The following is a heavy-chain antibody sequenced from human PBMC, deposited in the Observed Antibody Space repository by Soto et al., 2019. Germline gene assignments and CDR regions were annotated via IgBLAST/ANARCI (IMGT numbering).Heavy chain of an antibody. Sequence: ASVKVSCKASGGTFSSYAISWVRQAPGQGLEWMGGIIPIFGTANYAQKFQGRVTITADESTSTAYMELSSLRSEDTAVYYCARSLRTGLAGGQGAFDIWGQGTMVTVSS. J-gene: IGHJ3*02. V-gene: IGHV1-69*13. CDR2: IIPIFGTA. CDR1: GGTFSSYA. CDR3: ARSLRTGLAGGQGAFDI. D-gene: IGHD1-1*01.